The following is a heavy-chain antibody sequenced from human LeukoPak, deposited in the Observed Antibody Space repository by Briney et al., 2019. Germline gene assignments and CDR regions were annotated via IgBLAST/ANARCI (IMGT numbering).Heavy chain of an antibody. CDR3: ASTIFGVVIASV. D-gene: IGHD3-3*01. Sequence: SVKVSCKASGGAFSSYAISWVRQAPGQGLEWMGRIIPIFGTANYAQKFQGRVTITTDESTSTAYMELSSLRSEDTAVYYCASTIFGVVIASVWGQGTLVTVSS. V-gene: IGHV1-69*05. CDR2: IIPIFGTA. J-gene: IGHJ4*02. CDR1: GGAFSSYA.